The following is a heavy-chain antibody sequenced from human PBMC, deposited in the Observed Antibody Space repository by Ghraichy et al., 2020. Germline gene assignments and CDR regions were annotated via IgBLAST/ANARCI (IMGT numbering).Heavy chain of an antibody. CDR1: GGSISNNY. Sequence: SETLSLTCSVSGGSISNNYWSWIRQPPGKGLEWIGYIYYSGSTNYNPSLKSRVTMSVDTSKNQFSLKLSSVIAADTAMYYCARLMSSSSYTNWFDPWGQGTLVTVSS. CDR3: ARLMSSSSYTNWFDP. J-gene: IGHJ5*02. CDR2: IYYSGST. D-gene: IGHD6-6*01. V-gene: IGHV4-59*01.